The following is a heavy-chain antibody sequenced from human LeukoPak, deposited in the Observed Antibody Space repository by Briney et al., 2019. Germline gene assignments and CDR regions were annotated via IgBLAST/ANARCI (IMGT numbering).Heavy chain of an antibody. CDR3: AKDPYVWGSYRYAIDY. V-gene: IGHV3-23*01. CDR2: ISGSGGST. CDR1: YG. Sequence: YGMHWVRQAPGKGLEWVSAISGSGGSTYYADSVKGRFTISRDNSKNTLYLQMNSLRAEDTAVYYCAKDPYVWGSYRYAIDYWGQGTLVTVSS. D-gene: IGHD3-16*02. J-gene: IGHJ4*02.